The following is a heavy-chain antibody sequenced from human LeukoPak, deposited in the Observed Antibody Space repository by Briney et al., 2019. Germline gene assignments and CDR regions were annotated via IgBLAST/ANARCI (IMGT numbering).Heavy chain of an antibody. Sequence: SETLSLTCAVYGGSFSGYYWSWIRQPPGKGLEWIGEINHSGSTNYNPSLKSRVTISVDTSKNQFSLKQSSVTAADTAVYYCASLMTTVTPLGMDVWGQGTTVTVSS. CDR1: GGSFSGYY. J-gene: IGHJ6*02. CDR3: ASLMTTVTPLGMDV. V-gene: IGHV4-34*01. D-gene: IGHD4-17*01. CDR2: INHSGST.